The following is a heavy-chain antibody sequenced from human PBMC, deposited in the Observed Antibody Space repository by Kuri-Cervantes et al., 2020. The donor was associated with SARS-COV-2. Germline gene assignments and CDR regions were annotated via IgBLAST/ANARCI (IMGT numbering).Heavy chain of an antibody. Sequence: SETLSLTCTVSGGSIISYYWSWIRQPPGKGLEWIGFIYYSESTNNNPSLKSRVTISVDTSKNQFSLKLSSVSAAATAVYYSARETVKLGPYLSFDYWGQGTLVTVSS. CDR3: ARETVKLGPYLSFDY. CDR2: IYYSEST. D-gene: IGHD1-1*01. J-gene: IGHJ4*02. CDR1: GGSIISYY. V-gene: IGHV4-59*01.